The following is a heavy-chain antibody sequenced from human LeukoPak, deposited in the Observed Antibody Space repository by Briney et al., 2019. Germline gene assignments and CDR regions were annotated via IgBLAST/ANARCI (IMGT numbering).Heavy chain of an antibody. J-gene: IGHJ4*02. D-gene: IGHD1-26*01. V-gene: IGHV3-21*01. Sequence: YPGGSLRLSCAASGFTFSSYSMHWVRQSPGKGLEWVSSISSSSSYIYYADSVKGRFTISRDNAKNSLYLRMNSLRAEDTAVYYCARGSRHFDYWGQGTLVTVSS. CDR2: ISSSSSYI. CDR3: ARGSRHFDY. CDR1: GFTFSSYS.